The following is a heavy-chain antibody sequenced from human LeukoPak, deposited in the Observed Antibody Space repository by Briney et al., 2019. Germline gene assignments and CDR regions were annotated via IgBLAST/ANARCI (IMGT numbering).Heavy chain of an antibody. CDR2: IIPIFGTA. V-gene: IGHV1-69*05. CDR3: ARAHEQYQLLWIPGY. Sequence: ASVKVSCKASGGTFSSYAISWVRQAPGQGLEWMGGIIPIFGTANYAQKFQGRVTITTDESTSTAYMELSSLRSEDTAVYYCARAHEQYQLLWIPGYWGQGTLVTVSS. J-gene: IGHJ4*02. CDR1: GGTFSSYA. D-gene: IGHD2-2*01.